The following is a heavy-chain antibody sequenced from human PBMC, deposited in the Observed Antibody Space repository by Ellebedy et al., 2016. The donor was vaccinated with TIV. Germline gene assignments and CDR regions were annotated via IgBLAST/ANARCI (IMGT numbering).Heavy chain of an antibody. Sequence: MPSETLSLTCSVSGGSISPYHWSWIRQPPGKGLEWIGYISYNGDTNYNPSLKSRATISLDTSTNQFSLRLRYVTAADTAVYYCVRDVYGDYVFDYWGQGTRVNVSS. V-gene: IGHV4-59*01. D-gene: IGHD4-17*01. J-gene: IGHJ4*02. CDR2: ISYNGDT. CDR3: VRDVYGDYVFDY. CDR1: GGSISPYH.